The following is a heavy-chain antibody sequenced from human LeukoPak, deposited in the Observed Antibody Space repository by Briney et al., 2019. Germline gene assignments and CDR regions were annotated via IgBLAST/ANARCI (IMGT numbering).Heavy chain of an antibody. V-gene: IGHV4-38-2*02. J-gene: IGHJ4*02. CDR3: AGMYSSSSPPNFDY. CDR2: IYHSGST. Sequence: SETLSLTCTVSGYSISSGYYWGWIRQPPGKGLEWIGSIYHSGSTYCNPSLKSRVTISVDTSKNQFSLKLSSVTAADTAVYYCAGMYSSSSPPNFDYWGQGTLVTVSS. D-gene: IGHD6-6*01. CDR1: GYSISSGYY.